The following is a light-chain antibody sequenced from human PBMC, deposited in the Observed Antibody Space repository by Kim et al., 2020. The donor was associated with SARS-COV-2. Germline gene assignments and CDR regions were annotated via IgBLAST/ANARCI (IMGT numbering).Light chain of an antibody. CDR3: QQFHNWPLYS. V-gene: IGKV3-15*01. Sequence: VSPGERAPLSCRASQSLSRNLAWYQQKPGQAPRLLIYGASTRAPGIPARFSGSGSGTEFTLTISSLQSEDFAVYYCQQFHNWPLYSFGQGTKLEI. CDR1: QSLSRN. CDR2: GAS. J-gene: IGKJ2*03.